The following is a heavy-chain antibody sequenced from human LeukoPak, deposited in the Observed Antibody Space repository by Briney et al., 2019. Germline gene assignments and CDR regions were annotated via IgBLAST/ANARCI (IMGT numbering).Heavy chain of an antibody. CDR2: IWYAGSNK. D-gene: IGHD1-26*01. Sequence: GGSLRLSCAASGFTFSSYGMHWVRQAPGKGLEWVAVIWYAGSNKYYADSVKGRFTISRDNSKNTLYLQMNSLRAEDTAVYYCARDRRGGGGSYFDYWGQGTLVTVSS. J-gene: IGHJ4*02. CDR3: ARDRRGGGGSYFDY. V-gene: IGHV3-33*01. CDR1: GFTFSSYG.